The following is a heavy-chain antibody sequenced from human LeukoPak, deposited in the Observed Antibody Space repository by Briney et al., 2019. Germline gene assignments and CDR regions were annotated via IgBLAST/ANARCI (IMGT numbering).Heavy chain of an antibody. J-gene: IGHJ4*02. CDR2: ISYDGSKK. Sequence: PGGSLRLSCAASGFTFSRYAIHWVRQAPGKGLEWVTVISYDGSKKYYADSVKGRFTVSRDNSKNTLYLQMNRLRAEDTAVYYCAKDFTPYGDYVWDYFDYWGQGTLVTVSS. V-gene: IGHV3-30*18. D-gene: IGHD4-17*01. CDR1: GFTFSRYA. CDR3: AKDFTPYGDYVWDYFDY.